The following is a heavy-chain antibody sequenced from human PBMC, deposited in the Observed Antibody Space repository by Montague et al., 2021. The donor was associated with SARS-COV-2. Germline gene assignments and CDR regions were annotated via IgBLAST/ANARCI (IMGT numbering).Heavy chain of an antibody. CDR1: GGSISSSSYY. CDR3: ARQPTRGITIFGVVTDYGMDV. CDR2: IYYSGST. J-gene: IGHJ6*02. Sequence: SETLSLTCTVSGGSISSSSYYWGWIRQPPGKGLEWIGYIYYSGSTYYNPSLKSRVTISVDTSTNQFSLKLSSVTAADTAVYYCARQPTRGITIFGVVTDYGMDVWGQGTTVTVSS. V-gene: IGHV4-39*01. D-gene: IGHD3-3*01.